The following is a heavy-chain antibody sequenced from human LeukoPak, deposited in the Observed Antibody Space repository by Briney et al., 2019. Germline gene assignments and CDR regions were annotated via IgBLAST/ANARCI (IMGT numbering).Heavy chain of an antibody. D-gene: IGHD6-13*01. CDR2: IGPSDSYI. Sequence: GESLKISCKGSGYTFTTYWISWVRQMPGKGLEWMGRIGPSDSYINYSPSLQGHVTISTDKSVSTVYPQWSSLQASDTAMYYCARHLFSSSPSDYWGQGTLVTVSS. CDR3: ARHLFSSSPSDY. CDR1: GYTFTTYW. V-gene: IGHV5-10-1*01. J-gene: IGHJ4*02.